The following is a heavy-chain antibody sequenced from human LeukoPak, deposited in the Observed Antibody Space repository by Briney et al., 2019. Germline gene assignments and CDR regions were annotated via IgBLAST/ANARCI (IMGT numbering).Heavy chain of an antibody. D-gene: IGHD4-17*01. CDR3: ARLSTVTTSFDY. Sequence: PSETLSLTCTVSGPSISSYYWSWIRQPAGEGRGWIGRIYTSGTTHYNPSLKSRVTMSADTSKNQFSLKLSSVTAADTAVYYCARLSTVTTSFDYWGQGTLVTVSS. CDR1: GPSISSYY. J-gene: IGHJ4*02. V-gene: IGHV4-4*07. CDR2: IYTSGTT.